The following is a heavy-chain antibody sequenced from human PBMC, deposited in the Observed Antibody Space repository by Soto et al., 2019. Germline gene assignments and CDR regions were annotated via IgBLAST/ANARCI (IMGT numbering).Heavy chain of an antibody. V-gene: IGHV3-48*01. CDR2: ISGSGDTK. D-gene: IGHD3-22*01. Sequence: PGGSLRLSCASSGFTFSSCSMNWVRQAPGKGLEWVSFISGSGDTKYYADSVKGRFTISRDNSKNTLYLQMNSLRAEDTAVYYCAAPRLGYDSSGYPDAFDIWGQGTMVTVSS. CDR3: AAPRLGYDSSGYPDAFDI. CDR1: GFTFSSCS. J-gene: IGHJ3*02.